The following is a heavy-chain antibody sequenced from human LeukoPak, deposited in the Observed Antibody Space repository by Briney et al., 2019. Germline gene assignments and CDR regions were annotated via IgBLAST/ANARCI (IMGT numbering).Heavy chain of an antibody. Sequence: GGSLRLSCAASGFTFSSYAMSWVRQAPGKGLGWVSAISGSGGSTYYADSVKGRFTISRDNSKNTLYLQMNSLRAEDTAVYYCAKPSITIFGVVILYFDYWGQGTLVTVSS. J-gene: IGHJ4*02. CDR2: ISGSGGST. V-gene: IGHV3-23*01. CDR3: AKPSITIFGVVILYFDY. CDR1: GFTFSSYA. D-gene: IGHD3-3*01.